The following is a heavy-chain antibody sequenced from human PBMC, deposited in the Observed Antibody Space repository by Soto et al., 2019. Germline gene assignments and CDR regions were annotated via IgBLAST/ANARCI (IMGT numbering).Heavy chain of an antibody. J-gene: IGHJ6*02. Sequence: GGSLRLSCAASGFTFSSYVMHWVRQAPGKGLEWVAVISYDGSNKYYADSVKGRFTISRDNSKNTLYLQMNSLRAEDTAVYYCAKDLCSGGSCYFYYYYYGMDVWGQGTTVTVSS. CDR1: GFTFSSYV. CDR2: ISYDGSNK. D-gene: IGHD2-15*01. V-gene: IGHV3-30*18. CDR3: AKDLCSGGSCYFYYYYYGMDV.